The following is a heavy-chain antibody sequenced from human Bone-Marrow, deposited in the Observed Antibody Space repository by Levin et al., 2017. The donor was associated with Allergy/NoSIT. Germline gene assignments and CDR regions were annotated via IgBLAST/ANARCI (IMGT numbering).Heavy chain of an antibody. D-gene: IGHD6-13*01. Sequence: AGESLKISCKTSGYTFVGYCIHWVRQAPGQGLEWLGRINPKSGGTNFAQRFQGRVSLTRDTFKNTAYLEVKSLRFDDTAVYYCAREGFSSTWFDGRGPLDMWGQGSMVTVFS. J-gene: IGHJ3*02. CDR2: INPKSGGT. CDR3: AREGFSSTWFDGRGPLDM. V-gene: IGHV1-2*06. CDR1: GYTFVGYC.